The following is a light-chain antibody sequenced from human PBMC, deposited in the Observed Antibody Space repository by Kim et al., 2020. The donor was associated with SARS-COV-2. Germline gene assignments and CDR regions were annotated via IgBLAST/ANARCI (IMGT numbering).Light chain of an antibody. CDR3: QTWGTGIWV. CDR2: INSDGSH. V-gene: IGLV4-69*01. CDR1: SGQTNDA. Sequence: ASVKLICTLRSGQTNDAIAWHQQQPEKGPRYLMQINSDGSHDTGRGIPDRFSGSSSGAERYLTISSLQSEDEADYYCQTWGTGIWVFGGGTKLTVL. J-gene: IGLJ3*02.